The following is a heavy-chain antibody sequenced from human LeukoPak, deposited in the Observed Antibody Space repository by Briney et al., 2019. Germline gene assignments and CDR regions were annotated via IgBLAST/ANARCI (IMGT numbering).Heavy chain of an antibody. CDR1: GVIVSRNF. CDR3: ARGSGSGWPLDR. V-gene: IGHV3-53*01. D-gene: IGHD6-19*01. Sequence: PGGSLRLSCAASGVIVSRNFTSWVRQAPGKGLQWVAIMYAGGTTDYSDSVRGRFHISRDSSNNTLSLQINSLRAEDTAVYYCARGSGSGWPLDRWGQGALVTVSS. J-gene: IGHJ5*02. CDR2: MYAGGTT.